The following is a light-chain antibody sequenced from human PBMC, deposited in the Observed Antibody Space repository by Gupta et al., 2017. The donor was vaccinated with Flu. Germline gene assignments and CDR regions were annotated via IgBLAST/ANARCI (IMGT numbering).Light chain of an antibody. CDR2: AAS. Sequence: CALSLSPGERGTPSCRASQNMSSNYLASYQQNPCHAPRLLIYAASSSATGIPHRFSGSGSGTDFTLTINRLEPEDFAVYYCQQYGNSPFTFGPGTKVDIK. V-gene: IGKV3-20*01. J-gene: IGKJ3*01. CDR3: QQYGNSPFT. CDR1: QNMSSNY.